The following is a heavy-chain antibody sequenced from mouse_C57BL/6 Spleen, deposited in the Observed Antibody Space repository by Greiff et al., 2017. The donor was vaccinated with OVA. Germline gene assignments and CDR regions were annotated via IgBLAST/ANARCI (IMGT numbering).Heavy chain of an antibody. J-gene: IGHJ4*01. D-gene: IGHD2-4*01. CDR2: ISNGGGST. CDR3: ARQMDYDYDPYAMDY. CDR1: GFTFSDYY. V-gene: IGHV5-12*01. Sequence: EVNVVESGGGLVQPGGSLKLSCAASGFTFSDYYMYWVRQTPEKRLEWVAYISNGGGSTYYPDTVKGRFTISRDNAKNTLYLQLSRLKSEDTAMYYCARQMDYDYDPYAMDYWGQGTSVTVSS.